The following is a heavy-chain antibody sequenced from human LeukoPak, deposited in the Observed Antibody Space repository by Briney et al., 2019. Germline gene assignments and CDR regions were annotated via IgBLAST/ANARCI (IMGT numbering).Heavy chain of an antibody. Sequence: ASVEVSCKASGYTFTGYYMHRVRQAPGQGLEWMGWISAYNGNTNYAQKLQGRVTMTTDTSTSTAYMELRSLRSDDTAVHYCARDAYDILTGYYAPQGHYWGQGTLVTVSS. CDR1: GYTFTGYY. CDR3: ARDAYDILTGYYAPQGHY. CDR2: ISAYNGNT. J-gene: IGHJ4*02. D-gene: IGHD3-9*01. V-gene: IGHV1-18*04.